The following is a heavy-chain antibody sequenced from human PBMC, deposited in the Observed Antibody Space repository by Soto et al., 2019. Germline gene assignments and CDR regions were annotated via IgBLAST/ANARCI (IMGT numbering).Heavy chain of an antibody. Sequence: QVQLVQSGAEVKKPGSSVKVSCKASGGTFSSYAISWVRQAPGQGLEWMGGIIPIFGTANYAQKFQGRVTITADEATSTAYMELSSLRSEDTAVYYCARDTVSVTMVRGPEYDYYGMDVWGQGTTVTVSS. CDR2: IIPIFGTA. CDR3: ARDTVSVTMVRGPEYDYYGMDV. J-gene: IGHJ6*02. D-gene: IGHD3-10*01. CDR1: GGTFSSYA. V-gene: IGHV1-69*01.